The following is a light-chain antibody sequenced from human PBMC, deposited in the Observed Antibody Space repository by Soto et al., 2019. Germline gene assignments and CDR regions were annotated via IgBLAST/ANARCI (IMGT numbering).Light chain of an antibody. J-gene: IGLJ3*02. Sequence: QLVLTQSPSASASLGASVKLTCTLSSGHSSYAIAWHQQQPEKGPRYLMKLNSDGSHSKGDGIPDRFSGSSSGAERYLTISSVQSEDEADYYCQTWGTSIRVFGGGTKLTVL. CDR3: QTWGTSIRV. CDR1: SGHSSYA. V-gene: IGLV4-69*01. CDR2: LNSDGSH.